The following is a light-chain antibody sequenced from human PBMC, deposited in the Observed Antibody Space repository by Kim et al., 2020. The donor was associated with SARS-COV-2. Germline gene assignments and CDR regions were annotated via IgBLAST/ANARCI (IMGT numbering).Light chain of an antibody. Sequence: ARRQTVRLRGQEERHRIFCARWSQQTPRQAPVVVIYGRNARPSGITARFSGSNSGNTASLTITGAQAEDEVNYYCNPRESSGNHLVFGGGTQLTVL. CDR1: RHRIFC. J-gene: IGLJ2*01. CDR3: NPRESSGNHLV. V-gene: IGLV3-19*01. CDR2: GRN.